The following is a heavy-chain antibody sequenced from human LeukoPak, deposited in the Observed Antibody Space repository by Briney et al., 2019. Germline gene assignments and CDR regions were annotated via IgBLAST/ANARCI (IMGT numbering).Heavy chain of an antibody. D-gene: IGHD5-18*01. Sequence: GGSLRLSCTASRFTLNQYFMSWIRQAPGKGLEWVSHISISGQTTYYADSVQGRFTISRDNSKNTLYLQMNSLRVEDTAVYYCANDLGWIQLNLGRGQGTLVTVSS. J-gene: IGHJ4*02. CDR2: ISISGQTT. CDR1: RFTLNQYF. V-gene: IGHV3-11*01. CDR3: ANDLGWIQLNLG.